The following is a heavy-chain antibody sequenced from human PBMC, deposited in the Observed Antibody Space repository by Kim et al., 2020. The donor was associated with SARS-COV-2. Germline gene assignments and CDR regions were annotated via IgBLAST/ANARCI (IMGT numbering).Heavy chain of an antibody. CDR3: AKGTTYYSGSSGYYAFDY. V-gene: IGHV3-23*01. CDR2: IRGSGGTT. J-gene: IGHJ4*02. D-gene: IGHD3-22*01. CDR1: GFTFSTSA. Sequence: GGSLRLSCAASGFTFSTSAMTWVRQAPGKGLEWVSAIRGSGGTTYYADSVKGRFTISRDNSKNTLSLQMNSLRAEDTAVYYCAKGTTYYSGSSGYYAFDYWGQGTLVTVSS.